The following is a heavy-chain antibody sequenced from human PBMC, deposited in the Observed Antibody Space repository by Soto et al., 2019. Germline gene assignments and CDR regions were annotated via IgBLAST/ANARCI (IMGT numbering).Heavy chain of an antibody. CDR3: ARDIPPHYEYSSPALDY. Sequence: PGGSLRLSCAASGFTFSSYGMHWVRQAPGKGLEWVAVIWYDGSNKYYADSVKGRFTISRDNSKNTLYLQMNSLRAEDTAVYYCARDIPPHYEYSSPALDYWGQGTLVTVSS. V-gene: IGHV3-33*01. CDR2: IWYDGSNK. CDR1: GFTFSSYG. D-gene: IGHD6-6*01. J-gene: IGHJ4*02.